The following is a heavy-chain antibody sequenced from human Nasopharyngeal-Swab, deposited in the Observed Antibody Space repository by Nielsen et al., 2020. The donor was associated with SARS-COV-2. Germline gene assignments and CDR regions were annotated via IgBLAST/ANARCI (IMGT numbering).Heavy chain of an antibody. J-gene: IGHJ6*02. V-gene: IGHV4-39*01. CDR3: ASGRLRFLEWPAEGEFYYYSMDV. CDR2: IYYSGST. D-gene: IGHD3-3*01. Sequence: PGKGLEWIGSIYYSGSTYYNPSLKSRVTISVDTSKNQFSLKLSSVTAADTAVYYCASGRLRFLEWPAEGEFYYYSMDVWGQGTTVTVSS.